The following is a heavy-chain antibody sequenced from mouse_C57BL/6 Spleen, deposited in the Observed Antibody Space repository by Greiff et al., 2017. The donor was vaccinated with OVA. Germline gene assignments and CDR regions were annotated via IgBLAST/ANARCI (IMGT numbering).Heavy chain of an antibody. CDR1: GYTFTDYY. CDR3: ARGRCVDY. J-gene: IGHJ4*01. CDR2: INPNNGGT. Sequence: EVQLQQSGPELVKPGASVKISCKASGYTFTDYYMNWVKQSHGKSLEWIGDINPNNGGTSYNQKFKGKATLTVDKSSSTAYMELRSLTSEDSAVYYCARGRCVDYWGQGTSVTVSS. V-gene: IGHV1-26*01.